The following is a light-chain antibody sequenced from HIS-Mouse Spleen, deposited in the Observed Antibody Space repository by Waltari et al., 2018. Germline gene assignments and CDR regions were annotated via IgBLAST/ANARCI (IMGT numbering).Light chain of an antibody. CDR1: SSDVGGSNS. Sequence: QSALTQPASVSGSPGQSITIPCTGTSSDVGGSNSVSWYQQHPGKAPKLMIYDVSNRPSGVSNRFSGSKSGNTASLTISGLQAEDEADYYCSSYTSSSTVVFGGGTKLTVL. CDR2: DVS. V-gene: IGLV2-14*03. CDR3: SSYTSSSTVV. J-gene: IGLJ2*01.